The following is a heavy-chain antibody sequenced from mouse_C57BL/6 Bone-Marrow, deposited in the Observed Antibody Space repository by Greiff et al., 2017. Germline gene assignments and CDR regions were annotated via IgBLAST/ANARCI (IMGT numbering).Heavy chain of an antibody. Sequence: QVQLQQPGAELVKPGASVKLSCKASGYTFTSYWMHWVKQRPGQGLEWIGMIHPNSGSTNYNEKFKSKATLTVDKSSSTAYMQLSSLTSEDSAGYYCARKDGNWYVDGGGTGTTVTVSS. CDR3: ARKDGNWYVDG. J-gene: IGHJ1*03. V-gene: IGHV1-64*01. D-gene: IGHD2-3*01. CDR1: GYTFTSYW. CDR2: IHPNSGST.